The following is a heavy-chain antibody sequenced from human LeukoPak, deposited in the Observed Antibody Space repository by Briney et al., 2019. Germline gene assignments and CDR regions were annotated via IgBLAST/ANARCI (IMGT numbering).Heavy chain of an antibody. V-gene: IGHV3-23*01. CDR1: GFTFSSYG. D-gene: IGHD2-2*02. CDR3: AKKVYHKMEV. J-gene: IGHJ6*04. CDR2: ISGSGGST. Sequence: GGTLRLSCAASGFTFSSYGMSWVRQAPGKGLEWVSAISGSGGSTYYADSVKGRFTISRDNSKNTLYLQMNSLSAEDTAVYFCAKKVYHKMEVWGKGTTVTVPS.